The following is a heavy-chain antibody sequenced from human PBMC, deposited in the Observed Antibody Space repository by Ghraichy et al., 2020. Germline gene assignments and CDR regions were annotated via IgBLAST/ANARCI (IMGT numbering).Heavy chain of an antibody. CDR3: ARDLADTAMIFGY. Sequence: SETLSLTCTVSGGSISSYYWSWIRQPPGKGLEWIGYIYYSGSTNYNPSLKSRVTISVDTSKNQFSLKLSSVTAADTAVYYCARDLADTAMIFGYWGQGTLVTVSS. D-gene: IGHD5-18*01. V-gene: IGHV4-59*01. J-gene: IGHJ4*02. CDR2: IYYSGST. CDR1: GGSISSYY.